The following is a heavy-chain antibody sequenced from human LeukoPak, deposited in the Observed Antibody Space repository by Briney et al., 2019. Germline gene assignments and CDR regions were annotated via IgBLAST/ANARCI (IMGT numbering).Heavy chain of an antibody. CDR3: ARETPPGYYGSGPSYYYYGMDV. Sequence: GRYLRLYCAASGFTFSSYGMHWVGQAPGKGLEWVAVLWHDGSNKAYADHVKVRFTISRDNSKNTLYLQMNSLRAEETAVYYCARETPPGYYGSGPSYYYYGMDVWGQGTTVTVSS. V-gene: IGHV3-33*01. D-gene: IGHD3-10*01. CDR1: GFTFSSYG. CDR2: LWHDGSNK. J-gene: IGHJ6*02.